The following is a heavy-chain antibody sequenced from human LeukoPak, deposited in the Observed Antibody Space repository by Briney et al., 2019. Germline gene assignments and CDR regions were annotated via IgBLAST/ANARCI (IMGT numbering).Heavy chain of an antibody. CDR1: GFIFDDYA. CDR2: ISWNSGSI. J-gene: IGHJ3*02. V-gene: IGHV3-9*01. CDR3: AKDQIAAAGPPDAFDI. Sequence: GRSLRLSCAASGFIFDDYAMHWVRQAPGKGLEWVSGISWNSGSIGYADSVKGRFTISRDNAKNSLYLQMNSLRAEDTALYYCAKDQIAAAGPPDAFDIWGQGTMVTVSS. D-gene: IGHD6-13*01.